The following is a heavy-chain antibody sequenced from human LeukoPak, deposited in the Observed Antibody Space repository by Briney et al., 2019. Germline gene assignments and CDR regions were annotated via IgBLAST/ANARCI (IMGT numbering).Heavy chain of an antibody. V-gene: IGHV3-23*01. D-gene: IGHD3-22*01. CDR1: GFTFSSYA. Sequence: TGGSLRLSCAASGFTFSSYAMSWVRQAPGKGLGWVSVISGRGGSTYYADSVNGRFTISRDNSKNTLYLQMNSLRAEDTAVYYCAKGRITMIVVVEFDYWGQGTLVTVSS. CDR2: ISGRGGST. CDR3: AKGRITMIVVVEFDY. J-gene: IGHJ4*02.